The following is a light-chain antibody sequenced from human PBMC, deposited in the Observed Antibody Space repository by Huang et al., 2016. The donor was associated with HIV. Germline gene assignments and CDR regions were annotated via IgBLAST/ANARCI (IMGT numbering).Light chain of an antibody. Sequence: EVVMTQSPATLSVSPGERATLSCRASPNINSNLAWYQQKPGQTPRLRIYGASTRAAGIPARFSGSGSGTEFTLTISSLQSEDFAVYYCQQYNNWPPVTFGQGTKLEIK. CDR1: PNINSN. CDR2: GAS. CDR3: QQYNNWPPVT. J-gene: IGKJ2*01. V-gene: IGKV3-15*01.